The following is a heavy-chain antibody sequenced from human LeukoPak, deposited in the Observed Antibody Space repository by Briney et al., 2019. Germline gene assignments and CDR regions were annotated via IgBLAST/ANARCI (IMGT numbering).Heavy chain of an antibody. CDR2: INPKSGGT. J-gene: IGHJ6*02. V-gene: IGHV1-2*02. Sequence: ASVKVSCKASGYAFTGHYMHWVRQAPGQGLEWMGWINPKSGGTEYPQKFQGRVTLTRNTSISTAYMDLSRLRSDDTAVYYCARDRRYGDYPPSYRMDVWGQGTTVTVSS. D-gene: IGHD4-17*01. CDR3: ARDRRYGDYPPSYRMDV. CDR1: GYAFTGHY.